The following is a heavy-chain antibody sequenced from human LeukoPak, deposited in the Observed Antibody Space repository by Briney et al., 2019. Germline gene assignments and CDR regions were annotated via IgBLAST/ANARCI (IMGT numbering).Heavy chain of an antibody. Sequence: GRSLRLSCAASGFTFSSYAMHWVRQAPGKGLEWVAVISYDGSNKYYADSVKGRFTISRDNSKNTLYLQMNSLRAEDTAVYYCAKGGGFGGYDLVWNGPGFDAFDIWGQGTMVTVSS. CDR1: GFTFSSYA. CDR2: ISYDGSNK. V-gene: IGHV3-30-3*01. CDR3: AKGGGFGGYDLVWNGPGFDAFDI. D-gene: IGHD5-12*01. J-gene: IGHJ3*02.